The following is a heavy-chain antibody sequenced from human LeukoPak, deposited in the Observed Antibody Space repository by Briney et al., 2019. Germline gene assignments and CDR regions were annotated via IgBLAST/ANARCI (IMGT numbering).Heavy chain of an antibody. CDR3: ARGYCSSTSCPNWFDP. J-gene: IGHJ5*02. CDR2: INHSGST. V-gene: IGHV4-34*01. Sequence: SETLSLTCAVYGGSFSGYYWSWIRQPPGKGLEWIGEINHSGSTNYNPSLKSRVTISVDTSKNQFSLKLSSVTAADTAVYYCARGYCSSTSCPNWFDPLGEGTLVTVSS. CDR1: GGSFSGYY. D-gene: IGHD2-2*01.